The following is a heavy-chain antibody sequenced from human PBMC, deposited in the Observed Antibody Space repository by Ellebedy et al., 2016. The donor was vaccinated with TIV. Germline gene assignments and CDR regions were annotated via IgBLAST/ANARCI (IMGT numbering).Heavy chain of an antibody. Sequence: GGSLRLSXAASGFTFSSYAMSWVRQAPGKGLEWVSAISGSGGSTYYADSVKGRFTISRDNSKNTLYLQMNSLRAEDTAVYYCARGYSSGWYTGDYWGQGTLVTVSS. V-gene: IGHV3-23*01. CDR2: ISGSGGST. J-gene: IGHJ4*02. CDR1: GFTFSSYA. D-gene: IGHD6-19*01. CDR3: ARGYSSGWYTGDY.